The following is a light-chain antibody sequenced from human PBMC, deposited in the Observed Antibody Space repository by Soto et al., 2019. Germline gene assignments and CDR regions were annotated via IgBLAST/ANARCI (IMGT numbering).Light chain of an antibody. J-gene: IGKJ2*01. CDR1: QSVTFY. Sequence: EIVLTQSPATLSLSPGQRATLSCRASQSVTFYLAWYQQKPGQAPRLLIYDTSNRATGIPARFSGSGSGTEFTLTLSSLEPGDFAVYYCQQRGTWPPTFGQGTNLEIK. CDR2: DTS. V-gene: IGKV3-11*01. CDR3: QQRGTWPPT.